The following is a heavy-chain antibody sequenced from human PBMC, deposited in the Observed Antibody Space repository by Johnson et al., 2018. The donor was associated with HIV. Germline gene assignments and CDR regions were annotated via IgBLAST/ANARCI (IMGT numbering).Heavy chain of an antibody. Sequence: MMLVESGGAVVRPGGSLRLSCAASGFNFDDHGMSWVRQAPGKGLEWVSGIKWNGGSIGYAASVKGRFTISRDNAKNSLYLQMNSLRAEDTALYYCAKDIDRWATVTTLVLAFDIWGQGTMVTVSS. CDR1: GFNFDDHG. J-gene: IGHJ3*02. D-gene: IGHD4-17*01. CDR2: IKWNGGSI. V-gene: IGHV3-20*04. CDR3: AKDIDRWATVTTLVLAFDI.